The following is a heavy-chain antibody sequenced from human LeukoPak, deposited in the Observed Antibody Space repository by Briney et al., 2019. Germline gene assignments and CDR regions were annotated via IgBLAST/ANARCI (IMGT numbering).Heavy chain of an antibody. V-gene: IGHV4-39*01. Sequence: SETLSLTSAVSGGSISSSSYYWGWIRHPPGKGLEWIGSLYYSGSTYYNPSLMSRVTISVDTSKNQFSLKLSSVTAADTAVYYCARADYDFWSGYFSPPDVWGKGTTVTVSS. D-gene: IGHD3-3*01. CDR1: GGSISSSSYY. CDR3: ARADYDFWSGYFSPPDV. J-gene: IGHJ6*04. CDR2: LYYSGST.